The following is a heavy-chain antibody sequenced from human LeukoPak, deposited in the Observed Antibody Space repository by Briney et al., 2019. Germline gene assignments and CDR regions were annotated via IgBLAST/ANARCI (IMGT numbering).Heavy chain of an antibody. V-gene: IGHV4-4*02. D-gene: IGHD4-17*01. J-gene: IGHJ4*02. Sequence: SETLSLTCAVSGASIISNNWWSWVRQPSGKGLEWIGEIWHSGTTNYNPSLKSRVTISVDKSTNQFSLKLNSVTAADTAVYYCMGADYGGHWGQGTLVTVSS. CDR1: GASIISNNW. CDR3: MGADYGGH. CDR2: IWHSGTT.